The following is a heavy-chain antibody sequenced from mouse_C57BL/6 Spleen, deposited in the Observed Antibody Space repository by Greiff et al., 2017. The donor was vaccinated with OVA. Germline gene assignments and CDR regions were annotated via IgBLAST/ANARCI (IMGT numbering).Heavy chain of an antibody. Sequence: EVKLQQSGPELVKPGASVKISCKASGYTFTDYYMNWVKQSHGKSLEWIGDINPNNGGTSYNQKFKGKATLTVDKSSSTAYMELRSLTSEDSAVYYCASPCDYDALDYWGQGTSVTVSS. D-gene: IGHD2-4*01. CDR1: GYTFTDYY. V-gene: IGHV1-26*01. CDR2: INPNNGGT. CDR3: ASPCDYDALDY. J-gene: IGHJ4*01.